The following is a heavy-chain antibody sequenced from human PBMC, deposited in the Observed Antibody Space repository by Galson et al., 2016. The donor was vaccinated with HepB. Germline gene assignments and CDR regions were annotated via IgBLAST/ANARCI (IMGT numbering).Heavy chain of an antibody. V-gene: IGHV3-48*01. J-gene: IGHJ6*02. CDR1: GFTFSTYS. CDR3: ARDKGTYSAYDYSRYYYYGMDV. D-gene: IGHD5-12*01. CDR2: IGSGSTTI. Sequence: SLRLSCAASGFTFSTYSMNWVRQAPGKGLEWVSYIGSGSTTIYYADSVKGRFTISRDNAKNSLYLQMNSLRADDTAVYYCARDKGTYSAYDYSRYYYYGMDVWGQGTTVTVSS.